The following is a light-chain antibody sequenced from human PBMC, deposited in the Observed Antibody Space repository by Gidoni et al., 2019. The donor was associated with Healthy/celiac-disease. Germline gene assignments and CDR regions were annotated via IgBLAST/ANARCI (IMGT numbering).Light chain of an antibody. Sequence: DIVMTQSPDSLAVALGERATINCKSSQSVLSSSTNKNYLAWYQQKPGQPPKVLLYWSFTRESGVPDRFRGRGWGTDFTQTHSSVRAEDGAVYYYQQYYSSPWTFGQGTRVEIK. V-gene: IGKV4-1*01. J-gene: IGKJ1*01. CDR3: QQYYSSPWT. CDR1: QSVLSSSTNKNY. CDR2: WSF.